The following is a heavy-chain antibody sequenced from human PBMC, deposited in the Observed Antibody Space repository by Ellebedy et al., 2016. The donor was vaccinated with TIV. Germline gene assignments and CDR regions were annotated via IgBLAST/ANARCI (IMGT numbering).Heavy chain of an antibody. J-gene: IGHJ4*02. Sequence: SETLSLXXTVSGGSISSSSYYWGWIRQPPGKGLEWIGSIYYSGSTYDNPSLKSRVTISVDTSKNQFSLKLSSATAADTAVYFCARLTIVVVMFARNDRYFDYWGQGTLVTVSS. CDR1: GGSISSSSYY. D-gene: IGHD3-22*01. V-gene: IGHV4-39*01. CDR2: IYYSGST. CDR3: ARLTIVVVMFARNDRYFDY.